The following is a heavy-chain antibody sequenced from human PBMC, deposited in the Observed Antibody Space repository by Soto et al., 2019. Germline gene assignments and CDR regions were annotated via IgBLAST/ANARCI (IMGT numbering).Heavy chain of an antibody. V-gene: IGHV1-69*04. CDR1: GYTFTSYD. J-gene: IGHJ4*02. D-gene: IGHD1-1*01. CDR3: ARVLERDEKSAY. Sequence: ASVKVSCKASGYTFTSYDISWVRQAPGQGLEWMGRIIPILGIANYAQKFQGRVTITADKSTSTAYMELSSLRSEDTAVYYCARVLERDEKSAYWGQGTLVPVSS. CDR2: IIPILGIA.